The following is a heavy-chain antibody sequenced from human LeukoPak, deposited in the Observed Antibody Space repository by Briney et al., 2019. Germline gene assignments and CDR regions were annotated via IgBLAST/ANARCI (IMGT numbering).Heavy chain of an antibody. CDR3: ARDIIAAAAPEGYFDY. CDR1: GYTFTSYG. CDR2: ISAYNGNT. D-gene: IGHD6-13*01. V-gene: IGHV1-18*01. Sequence: ASVNVSCKASGYTFTSYGISWVRQAPAQGLEWMGWISAYNGNTNYAQKLQGRVTMTTDTSTSTAHMELRSLRSDDTAVYYCARDIIAAAAPEGYFDYWGQGTLVTVSS. J-gene: IGHJ4*02.